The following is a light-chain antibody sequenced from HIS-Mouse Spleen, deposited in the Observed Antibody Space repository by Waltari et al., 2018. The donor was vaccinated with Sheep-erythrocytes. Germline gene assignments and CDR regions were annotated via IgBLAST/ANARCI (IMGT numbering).Light chain of an antibody. CDR3: CSYAGSYNHV. Sequence: QSALTQPRPVSGSTGHAVTISCPVTSSDAGGYNYFPWYQQHPGNAPKLMIYDVSKRPSGVPDRFSGSKSGNTASLTISGLQAEDEADYYCCSYAGSYNHVFATGTKVTVL. V-gene: IGLV2-11*01. J-gene: IGLJ1*01. CDR1: SSDAGGYNY. CDR2: DVS.